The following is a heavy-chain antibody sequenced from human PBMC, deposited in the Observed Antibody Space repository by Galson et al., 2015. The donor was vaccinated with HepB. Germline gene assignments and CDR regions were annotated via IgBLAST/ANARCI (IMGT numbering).Heavy chain of an antibody. CDR2: ISYDGSNK. CDR1: GFTFSSYG. D-gene: IGHD3-16*01. CDR3: AKGGRPYYYYYMDV. V-gene: IGHV3-30*18. J-gene: IGHJ6*03. Sequence: SLRLSCAASGFTFSSYGMHWVRQAPGKGLEWVAVISYDGSNKYYADSVKGRFTISRDNSKNTLYLQMNSLRAEDTAVYYCAKGGRPYYYYYMDVWGKGTTVTVSS.